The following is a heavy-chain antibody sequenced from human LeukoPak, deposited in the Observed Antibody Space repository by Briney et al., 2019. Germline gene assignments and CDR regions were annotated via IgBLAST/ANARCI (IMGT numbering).Heavy chain of an antibody. CDR3: ARGFYSPAY. Sequence: SETLSLTCTVSGGSISSDYWSWIRQPPGKGLEWVGYIYYSGRTFYNPSLKSRVTMSVDTSKNQFSLKLSSVTAADTAIYYCARGFYSPAYWGQGTLMTVSS. CDR1: GGSISSDY. J-gene: IGHJ4*02. D-gene: IGHD4-11*01. CDR2: IYYSGRT. V-gene: IGHV4-59*01.